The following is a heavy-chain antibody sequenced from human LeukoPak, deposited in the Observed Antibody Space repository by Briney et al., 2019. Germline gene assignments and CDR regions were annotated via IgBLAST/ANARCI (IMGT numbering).Heavy chain of an antibody. J-gene: IGHJ4*02. CDR3: ARAQPHYYDSSGYFDY. CDR2: INHSGST. CDR1: GGSFSGYY. V-gene: IGHV4-34*01. D-gene: IGHD3-22*01. Sequence: PSETLSLTCAVYGGSFSGYYWSWIRQPPGKGLEWIGEINHSGSTNYNPSLKSRVTISVDTSKNQFSLKLSSVTAADTAVYYCARAQPHYYDSSGYFDYWGQGTLVTVSS.